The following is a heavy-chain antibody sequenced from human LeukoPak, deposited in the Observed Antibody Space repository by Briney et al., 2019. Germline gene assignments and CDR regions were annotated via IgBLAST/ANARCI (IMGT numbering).Heavy chain of an antibody. Sequence: GGSLRLSCVASGFTFSGYAMHWVRQAPDKGLEWVAIVSFDGTTQYYADSAKGRFTISRDNSKSTLYLQMSSLRPEDTAVYYCARDLGGGYYPDYWGQGTLVTVSS. V-gene: IGHV3-30-3*01. CDR1: GFTFSGYA. CDR2: VSFDGTTQ. CDR3: ARDLGGGYYPDY. D-gene: IGHD1-26*01. J-gene: IGHJ4*02.